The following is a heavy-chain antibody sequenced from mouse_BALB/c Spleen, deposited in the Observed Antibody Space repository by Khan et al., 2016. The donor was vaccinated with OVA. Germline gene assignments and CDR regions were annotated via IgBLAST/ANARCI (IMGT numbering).Heavy chain of an antibody. CDR1: GYTFINYW. CDR2: INPSTGYT. CDR3: ARRGLRWDFDY. V-gene: IGHV1-7*01. D-gene: IGHD1-1*01. Sequence: QVQLQQSGAELAKPGASVKMSCKASGYTFINYWILWIKQRPGQGLEWIGYINPSTGYTEYNQNFKDKATLTADISSSPAYMQLSSLTSEDSAVYDCARRGLRWDFDYWGQGTTLTVSS. J-gene: IGHJ2*01.